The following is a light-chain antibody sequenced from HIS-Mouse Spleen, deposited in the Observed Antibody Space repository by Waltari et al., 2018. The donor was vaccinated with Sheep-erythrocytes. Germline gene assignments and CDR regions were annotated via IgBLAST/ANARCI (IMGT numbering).Light chain of an antibody. CDR3: QQRSNWPPKLT. V-gene: IGKV3-11*01. CDR1: QSVSSY. Sequence: EIVLTQSPATLSLSPGERATLSCSASQSVSSYLAWYQQKPGQAPRLLIYDASNRATGIPARFSGSGSGTDFTLTISSLEPEDFAVYYCQQRSNWPPKLTFGGGTKVEIK. CDR2: DAS. J-gene: IGKJ4*01.